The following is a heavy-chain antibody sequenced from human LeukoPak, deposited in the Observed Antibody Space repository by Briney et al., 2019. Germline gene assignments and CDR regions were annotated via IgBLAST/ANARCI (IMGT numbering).Heavy chain of an antibody. CDR3: AREHYSSSWYSH. CDR2: IYYSGST. J-gene: IGHJ4*02. V-gene: IGHV4-39*01. Sequence: SETLSLTCAVSGGSISSSYWWSWVRQPPGKGLEWIGSIYYSGSTYYNPSLKSRVTISVDTSKNQFSLKLSSVTAADTAVYYCAREHYSSSWYSHWGQGTLVTVSS. CDR1: GGSISSSYW. D-gene: IGHD6-13*01.